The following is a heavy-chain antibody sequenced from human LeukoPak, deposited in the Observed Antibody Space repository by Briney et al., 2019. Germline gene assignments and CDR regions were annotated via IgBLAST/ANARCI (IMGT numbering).Heavy chain of an antibody. CDR3: AKDLSGGYDYFDY. V-gene: IGHV3-23*01. D-gene: IGHD5-12*01. Sequence: GGSLRLSCAASGFTFSSYAMSWVRQAPGKGLEWVSAISGGGGTTYYTDSVKGRFTISRDNSKNTLYLQMNSLRAEDTAVYYCAKDLSGGYDYFDYWGQGTLVTVSS. CDR2: ISGGGGTT. CDR1: GFTFSSYA. J-gene: IGHJ4*02.